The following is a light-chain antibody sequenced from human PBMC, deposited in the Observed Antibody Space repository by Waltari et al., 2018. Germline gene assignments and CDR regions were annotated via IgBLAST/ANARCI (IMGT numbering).Light chain of an antibody. Sequence: NFMLTQPHSVSESPGKTVTISCTRSSGTLASNSVQWYQQRPGRARTTVISEDNQRPSGVPDRFSGSIDISSNSASLTISGLKTEDEADYYCQSYDHIYVVFGGGTKLTVL. V-gene: IGLV6-57*03. CDR3: QSYDHIYVV. J-gene: IGLJ2*01. CDR2: EDN. CDR1: SGTLASNS.